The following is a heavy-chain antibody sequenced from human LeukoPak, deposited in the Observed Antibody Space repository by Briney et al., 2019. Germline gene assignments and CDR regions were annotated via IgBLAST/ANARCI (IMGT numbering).Heavy chain of an antibody. CDR1: GFTFSSYA. J-gene: IGHJ4*02. D-gene: IGHD3-16*01. Sequence: GGSPRLSCAASGFTFSSYAMSWVRQAPGKGLEWVSAISGSGGSTYYADSVKGRFTISRDNAKNSLYLQMNSLRAEDTAVYYCARVGLGAFDYWGQGTLVTVSS. CDR2: ISGSGGST. CDR3: ARVGLGAFDY. V-gene: IGHV3-23*01.